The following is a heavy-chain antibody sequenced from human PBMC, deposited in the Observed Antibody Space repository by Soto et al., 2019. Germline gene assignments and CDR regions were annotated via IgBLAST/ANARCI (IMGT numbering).Heavy chain of an antibody. CDR1: GFSFSSSA. Sequence: GGSLRLSCAASGFSFSSSAMSWVRQSPGKGLEWVSAISGSGGTTYYTDSVKGRFTISRDNSTSTAYMELSSLRSEDTAVYYCAHDFMVRGVAVNWFDPWGQGTLVTVSS. CDR3: AHDFMVRGVAVNWFDP. V-gene: IGHV3-23*01. D-gene: IGHD3-10*01. CDR2: ISGSGGTT. J-gene: IGHJ5*02.